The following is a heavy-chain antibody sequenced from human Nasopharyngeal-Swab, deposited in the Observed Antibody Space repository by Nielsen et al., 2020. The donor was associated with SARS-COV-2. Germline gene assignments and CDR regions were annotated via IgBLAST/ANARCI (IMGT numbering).Heavy chain of an antibody. CDR3: AHSSSTAYYFDY. CDR1: GFSLSTSGVG. D-gene: IGHD6-13*01. Sequence: SGPTLVQPTQTLTLTCTFSGFSLSTSGVGVGWIRQPPGKTLEWLALIYWDDDKRYSPSLKSRLTTTKDTSKNQVVLTMTNMDPVDTATYYCAHSSSTAYYFDYWGQGTLVTVSS. V-gene: IGHV2-5*02. J-gene: IGHJ4*02. CDR2: IYWDDDK.